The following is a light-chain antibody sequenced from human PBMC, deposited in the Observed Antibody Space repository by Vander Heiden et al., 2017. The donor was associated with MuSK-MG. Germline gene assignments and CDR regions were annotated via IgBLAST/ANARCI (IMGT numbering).Light chain of an antibody. CDR1: QSVNSN. J-gene: IGKJ1*01. CDR3: QQYNNWPPWT. Sequence: EIVMTQSPATLSVSPGERATLYCRASQSVNSNLAWYQLKPGQAPRLLIYGASTRDTGIAARFSASGSGTEFTLTISSRQSEDFAVYYCQQYNNWPPWTFGQGTNVEIK. CDR2: GAS. V-gene: IGKV3-15*01.